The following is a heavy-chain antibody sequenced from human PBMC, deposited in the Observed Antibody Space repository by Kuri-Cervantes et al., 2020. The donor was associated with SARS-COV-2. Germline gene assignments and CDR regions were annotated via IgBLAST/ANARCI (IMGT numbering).Heavy chain of an antibody. J-gene: IGHJ3*02. CDR1: GGSFSGYY. V-gene: IGHV4-34*01. D-gene: IGHD3-10*01. Sequence: GSLRLSCAVYGGSFSGYYWSWIRQPPGKGLEWIGEINHSGSTNYNPSLKSRVTIPVDTSKDQFSLKLSSVTAADTAVYYCARARMVRGVNGAFDIWGQGTMVTVSS. CDR2: INHSGST. CDR3: ARARMVRGVNGAFDI.